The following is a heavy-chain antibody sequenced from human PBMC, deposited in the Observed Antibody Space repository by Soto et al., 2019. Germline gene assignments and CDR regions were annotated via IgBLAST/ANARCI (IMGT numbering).Heavy chain of an antibody. Sequence: GGSLRLSSAASGFNFSDYDMSWIRKAPGKGLEWVSYISSSGSTIYYADSVKGRFTISRDNAKNSLYLQMNSLRAEDTAVYYCAGTQGDSSSWYAYYYYYYYMDVWGKGTTVTVSS. V-gene: IGHV3-11*01. CDR2: ISSSGSTI. D-gene: IGHD6-13*01. CDR1: GFNFSDYD. CDR3: AGTQGDSSSWYAYYYYYYYMDV. J-gene: IGHJ6*03.